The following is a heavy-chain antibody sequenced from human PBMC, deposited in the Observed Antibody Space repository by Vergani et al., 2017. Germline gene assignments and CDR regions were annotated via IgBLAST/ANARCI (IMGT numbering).Heavy chain of an antibody. D-gene: IGHD4-23*01. Sequence: QVQLVQSGAEVKKPGASVKVSCKASGYTFTGYYMHWVRQAPGQGLEWMGWINPNSGGTNYAQKFQGRVTMTRDTSISTAYMELSRLRSDDTAVYYCARECGGNSRYYYYGMDVWGQGTTVTVSS. J-gene: IGHJ6*02. V-gene: IGHV1-2*02. CDR1: GYTFTGYY. CDR2: INPNSGGT. CDR3: ARECGGNSRYYYYGMDV.